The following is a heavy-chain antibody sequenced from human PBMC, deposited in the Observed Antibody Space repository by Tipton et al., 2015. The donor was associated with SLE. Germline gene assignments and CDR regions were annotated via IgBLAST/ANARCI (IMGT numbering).Heavy chain of an antibody. CDR3: ARHDYDSNGYYQHYFDY. Sequence: TLSLTCTVSGDSISRGSYYWSWIRQPAGKGPEWIGRIYTRGSTNYNLSLKGRVTISVDTSKNQFYLELRSVTAADTAVYYCARHDYDSNGYYQHYFDYWGQGTLVTVSS. V-gene: IGHV4-61*02. CDR1: GDSISRGSYY. J-gene: IGHJ4*02. CDR2: IYTRGST. D-gene: IGHD3-22*01.